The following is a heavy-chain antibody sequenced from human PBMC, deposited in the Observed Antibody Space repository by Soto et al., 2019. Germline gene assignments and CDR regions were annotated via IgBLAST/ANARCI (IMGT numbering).Heavy chain of an antibody. CDR1: GFSLSTSGMC. CDR2: IDWDDDK. V-gene: IGHV2-70*11. Sequence: SGPKLVNPTQTLTLTCTFSGFSLSTSGMCVSWIRQPPGKALEWLARIDWDDDKYYSTSLKTRLTISKDTSKNQVVLTMTNMDPVDTATYYCARMTDNWNHNYYFDYWGQGTLVTVSS. CDR3: ARMTDNWNHNYYFDY. D-gene: IGHD1-20*01. J-gene: IGHJ4*02.